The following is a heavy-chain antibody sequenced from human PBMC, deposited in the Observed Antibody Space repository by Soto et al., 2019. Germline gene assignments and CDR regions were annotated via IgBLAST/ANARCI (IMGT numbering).Heavy chain of an antibody. CDR1: GYTFTSYA. J-gene: IGHJ4*02. CDR2: INAANGNT. V-gene: IGHV1-3*01. Sequence: ASVKVSCKASGYTFTSYAMHWVRQAPGQRLEWMGWINAANGNTKYSQKFQGRVTITTDTSASTAYMELRSLRSDDTAVYYCARVRDYYDSSGYYVDYWGQGTLVTVSS. D-gene: IGHD3-22*01. CDR3: ARVRDYYDSSGYYVDY.